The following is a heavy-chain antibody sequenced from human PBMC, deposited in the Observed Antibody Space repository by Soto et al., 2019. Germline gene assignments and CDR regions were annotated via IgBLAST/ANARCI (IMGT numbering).Heavy chain of an antibody. Sequence: PSETLSLTCAVYGGSFSGYYWSWIRQPPGKGLEWIGEINHSGSTNYNPSLKSRVTISVDTSKNQFSLKLSSVTAADTAVYYCARGCAGQRYCSGGSCHTRSPWYYYYVMNVWGQGTTVTVSS. CDR3: ARGCAGQRYCSGGSCHTRSPWYYYYVMNV. CDR1: GGSFSGYY. V-gene: IGHV4-34*01. J-gene: IGHJ6*01. CDR2: INHSGST. D-gene: IGHD2-15*01.